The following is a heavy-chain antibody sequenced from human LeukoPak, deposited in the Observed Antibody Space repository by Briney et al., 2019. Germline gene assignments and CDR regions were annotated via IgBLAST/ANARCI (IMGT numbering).Heavy chain of an antibody. CDR2: IYYGGST. CDR1: NGSMISYY. Sequence: SETLSLTCTVSNGSMISYYWSWLRQPPGKGLEWMGYIYYGGSTNYNPSLKSRVTILVDTSKNQFSLKLSSVTAADTAVYYFAREGAGSYGFRYIDVWGKGTTVTVSS. D-gene: IGHD5-18*01. J-gene: IGHJ6*03. V-gene: IGHV4-59*01. CDR3: AREGAGSYGFRYIDV.